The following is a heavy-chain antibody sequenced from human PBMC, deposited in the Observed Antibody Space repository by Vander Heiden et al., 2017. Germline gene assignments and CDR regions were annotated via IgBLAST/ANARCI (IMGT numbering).Heavy chain of an antibody. Sequence: QVQLMQSGGGLVKPGGSLRLSCAASGFIFSDYYMSWIRQAPGKGLEWVSYISSDSSDTNYAGSVKGRFTISRDNAENSLYLKMNSLSAEDTAVYYCARGNGISVAWGKGTLVTVSS. D-gene: IGHD6-19*01. V-gene: IGHV3-11*06. J-gene: IGHJ5*02. CDR1: GFIFSDYY. CDR2: ISSDSSDT. CDR3: ARGNGISVA.